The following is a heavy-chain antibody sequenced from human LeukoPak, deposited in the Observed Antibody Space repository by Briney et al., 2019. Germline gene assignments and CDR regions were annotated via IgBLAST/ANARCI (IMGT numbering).Heavy chain of an antibody. CDR2: INPNSGGT. CDR1: GYTFTGYY. CDR3: ARAHMVRGVIAKLDY. V-gene: IGHV1-2*02. Sequence: ASVKVSCKASGYTFTGYYMHWVRQAPGQGLEWMGWINPNSGGTNYAQKFQGRVTMTRDTSISTAYMELSRLRSDDTAVYYCARAHMVRGVIAKLDYWGQGTLVTVSS. J-gene: IGHJ4*02. D-gene: IGHD3-10*01.